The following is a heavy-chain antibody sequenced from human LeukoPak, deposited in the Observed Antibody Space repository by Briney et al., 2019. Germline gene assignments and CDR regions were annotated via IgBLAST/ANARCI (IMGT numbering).Heavy chain of an antibody. V-gene: IGHV3-23*01. D-gene: IGHD4-17*01. Sequence: WGSLRLSCSASGFTFSNCPMHWVRQAPGKGLEWVSVISGSGGSTYYADSVKGRFTISRDKSKNTLYLQMNSLRVEDTAVYYCAKDYGDYANCFDYWGQGTLVTVSS. CDR3: AKDYGDYANCFDY. CDR1: GFTFSNCP. CDR2: ISGSGGST. J-gene: IGHJ4*02.